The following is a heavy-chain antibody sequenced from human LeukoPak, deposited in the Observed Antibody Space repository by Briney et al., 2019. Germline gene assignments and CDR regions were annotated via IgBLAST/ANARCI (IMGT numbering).Heavy chain of an antibody. CDR2: ISGSGGST. V-gene: IGHV3-23*01. CDR1: GFTFSSYA. J-gene: IGHJ4*02. Sequence: RGSLRLSCAASGFTFSSYAMSWVRQAPGKGLEWVSAISGSGGSTYYTDSVKGRFTISRDNSKNTLYLQMNSLRAEDTAVYYCAKVGGPSSDWYRVGGYYFDYWGQGTLVTVSS. D-gene: IGHD6-19*01. CDR3: AKVGGPSSDWYRVGGYYFDY.